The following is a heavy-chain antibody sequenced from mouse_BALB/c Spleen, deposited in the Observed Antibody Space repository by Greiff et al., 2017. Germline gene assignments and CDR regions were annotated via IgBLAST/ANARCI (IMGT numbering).Heavy chain of an antibody. CDR3: ASYDCNVGFAY. J-gene: IGHJ3*01. D-gene: IGHD2-4*01. V-gene: IGHV1-20*02. Sequence: VQLKESGPELVKPGASVKISCKASGYSFTGYFMNWVMQSHGKSLEWIGRINPYCGDTFYNQKFKGKATLTAYKSSSTAHMGLRSLASEDSAVYYCASYDCNVGFAYWGQGTPVTVSA. CDR1: GYSFTGYF. CDR2: INPYCGDT.